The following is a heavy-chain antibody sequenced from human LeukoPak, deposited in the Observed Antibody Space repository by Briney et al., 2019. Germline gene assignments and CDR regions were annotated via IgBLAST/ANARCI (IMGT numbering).Heavy chain of an antibody. V-gene: IGHV3-64*01. D-gene: IGHD1-26*01. Sequence: PGGSLRLSCAASGFIFSSYAMHWVRQAPGKGLEYVSAISSNGGSTYYANSVKGRFTISRDNSKNTLYLQMGSLRAEDMAVYYCARDTGSYYFDYWGQGTLVTVSS. CDR3: ARDTGSYYFDY. CDR1: GFIFSSYA. CDR2: ISSNGGST. J-gene: IGHJ4*02.